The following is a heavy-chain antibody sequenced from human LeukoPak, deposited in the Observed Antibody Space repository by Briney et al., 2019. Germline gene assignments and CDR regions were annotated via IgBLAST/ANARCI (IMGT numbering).Heavy chain of an antibody. CDR1: GGSISSYF. CDR3: ARAQYSSSWHNWYFDL. V-gene: IGHV4-59*01. D-gene: IGHD6-13*01. CDR2: ISNSGST. J-gene: IGHJ2*01. Sequence: PSETLSLTCIVSGGSISSYFWSWIRQPPGKGLEWIGYISNSGSTNYNPSLKSRVTISVDTSKNQFSLKLSSVTAADTAVYYCARAQYSSSWHNWYFDLWGRGTLVTVSS.